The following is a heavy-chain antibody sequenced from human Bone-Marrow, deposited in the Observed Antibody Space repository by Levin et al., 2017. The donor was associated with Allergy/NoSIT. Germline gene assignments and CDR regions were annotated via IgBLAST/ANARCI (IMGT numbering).Heavy chain of an antibody. CDR1: GYTFTSYY. J-gene: IGHJ4*02. CDR3: ARDRSYGTDY. Sequence: GESLKISCKASGYTFTSYYMHWVRQAPGQGLEWMGIINPSGGSTSYAQKFQGRVTMTRDTSTSTVYMELSSLRSEDTAVYYCARDRSYGTDYWGQGTLVTVSS. CDR2: INPSGGST. V-gene: IGHV1-46*01. D-gene: IGHD5-18*01.